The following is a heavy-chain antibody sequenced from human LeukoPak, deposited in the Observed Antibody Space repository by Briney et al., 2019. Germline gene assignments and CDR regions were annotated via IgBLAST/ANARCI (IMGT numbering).Heavy chain of an antibody. Sequence: PGGSLRLSCAASGFTLSTYWMSWVRQAPGKGLEWVANIKKDGSEKYYVDSVKGRFTISRDNAKNSLYLQMNSLRAEDTAVYYCPRGSEWDLLGSCDYWGQGTLVTVSS. D-gene: IGHD1-26*01. CDR3: PRGSEWDLLGSCDY. CDR2: IKKDGSEK. CDR1: GFTLSTYW. J-gene: IGHJ4*02. V-gene: IGHV3-7*01.